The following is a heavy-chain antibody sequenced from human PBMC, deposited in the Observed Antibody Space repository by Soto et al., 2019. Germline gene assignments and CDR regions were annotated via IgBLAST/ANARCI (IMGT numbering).Heavy chain of an antibody. CDR3: AKVSSSWYAGFFDL. Sequence: TGGSLRLSCTASGFTFSRHAMTWIRQAPGKGLEWVSGLSDSGGSIYYADSVKGRFTISRDNSMNTLYLQMNTLRAEDTAIYYCAKVSSSWYAGFFDLWGQGTLVTV. CDR1: GFTFSRHA. J-gene: IGHJ4*02. CDR2: LSDSGGSI. D-gene: IGHD6-13*01. V-gene: IGHV3-23*01.